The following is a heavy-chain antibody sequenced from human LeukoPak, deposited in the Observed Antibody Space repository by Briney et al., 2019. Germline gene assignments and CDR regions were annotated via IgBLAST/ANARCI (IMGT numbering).Heavy chain of an antibody. CDR2: INPSGGST. V-gene: IGHV1-46*01. Sequence: GASVKVSCKASGYTFTSYYMHWVRQAPGQGLEWMGIINPSGGSTRYAQKFQGRVTMTRDMSTSTDYMELSSLRSEDTAVYYCARDNSVEDTAWWFDPWGQGTLVTVSS. CDR1: GYTFTSYY. J-gene: IGHJ5*02. D-gene: IGHD4-23*01. CDR3: ARDNSVEDTAWWFDP.